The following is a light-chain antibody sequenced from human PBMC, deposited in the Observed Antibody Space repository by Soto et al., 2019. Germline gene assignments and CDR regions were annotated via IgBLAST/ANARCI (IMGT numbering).Light chain of an antibody. CDR3: ASWDDSLNGPV. CDR1: SSNVGSNA. J-gene: IGLJ2*01. Sequence: QAVVTQPPSASGTPGQWVTISCSGSSSNVGSNAVNWYQQFPGTAPKLLIYSDNQRPSGVPDRFSDSKSGTSASLAISGLQSEDEAVYHCASWDDSLNGPVFGGGTKLTVL. CDR2: SDN. V-gene: IGLV1-44*01.